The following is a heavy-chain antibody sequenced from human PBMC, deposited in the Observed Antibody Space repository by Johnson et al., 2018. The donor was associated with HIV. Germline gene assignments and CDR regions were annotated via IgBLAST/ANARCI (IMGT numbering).Heavy chain of an antibody. D-gene: IGHD3-10*01. CDR3: AIGRGEFPRHAFDI. CDR1: GFRISDYY. J-gene: IGHJ3*02. V-gene: IGHV3-11*04. CDR2: ISTSGSTI. Sequence: QMQLVESGGGLVKPGGSLRLSCAASGFRISDYYMNWIRQAPGKGLEWVAYISTSGSTIYYADSVRGRFTISRDNAKNTLYLHMNSLRADDTAVYYCAIGRGEFPRHAFDIWGQGTMVTVSS.